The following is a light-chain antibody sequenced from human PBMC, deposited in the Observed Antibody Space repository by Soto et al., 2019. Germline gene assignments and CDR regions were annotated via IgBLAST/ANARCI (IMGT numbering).Light chain of an antibody. J-gene: IGKJ1*01. Sequence: DIQMTQSPSSLSASVGERINITCRASQSISSYLNWYQQKPGKAPKLLIYAASSLQSGVPSRFSGSGSGTDFTLTISSLQPEDFATYYCQQSYSTLWTFGQGTKVDIK. CDR1: QSISSY. CDR3: QQSYSTLWT. V-gene: IGKV1-39*01. CDR2: AAS.